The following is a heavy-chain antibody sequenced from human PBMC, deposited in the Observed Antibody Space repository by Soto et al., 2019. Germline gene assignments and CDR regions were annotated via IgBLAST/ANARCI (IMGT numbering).Heavy chain of an antibody. D-gene: IGHD3-9*01. V-gene: IGHV4-59*08. Sequence: ETLSLTCTVSGGSISSYYWSWIRQPPGKGLEWIGYIYYSGSTNYNPSLKSRVTISVDTSKNQFSLKLSSVTAADTAVYYCARQPADKYYDILTGPPDYWGQGTLVTVSS. CDR3: ARQPADKYYDILTGPPDY. J-gene: IGHJ4*02. CDR2: IYYSGST. CDR1: GGSISSYY.